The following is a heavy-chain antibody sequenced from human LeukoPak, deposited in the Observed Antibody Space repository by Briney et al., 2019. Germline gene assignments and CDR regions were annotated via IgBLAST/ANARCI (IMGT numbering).Heavy chain of an antibody. J-gene: IGHJ3*02. CDR3: ARAVVMTTDAFDI. CDR1: GFTFSSYS. CDR2: ISSSSSYI. Sequence: GGSLRLSCAASGFTFSSYSMTWVRQAPGKGLEWVSSISSSSSYIYYADSVKGRFTISRDNAKNSLYLQMNSLRAEDTAVYYCARAVVMTTDAFDIWGQGTMVTVSS. V-gene: IGHV3-21*01. D-gene: IGHD3-22*01.